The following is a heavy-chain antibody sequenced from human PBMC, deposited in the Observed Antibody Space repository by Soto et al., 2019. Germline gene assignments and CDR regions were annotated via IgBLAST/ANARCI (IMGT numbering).Heavy chain of an antibody. D-gene: IGHD6-13*01. V-gene: IGHV3-9*01. J-gene: IGHJ1*01. CDR3: VKDESINWYSGHFRH. Sequence: PGGSLRLSCAASGFTFDDYAMHLVRPVPGKGLEWVSGINWNSGSIGYGDSVKGRFAISRDNAKNSLHLQMNSLSAEDTAFYYCVKDESINWYSGHFRHWGQGTLVTVSS. CDR1: GFTFDDYA. CDR2: INWNSGSI.